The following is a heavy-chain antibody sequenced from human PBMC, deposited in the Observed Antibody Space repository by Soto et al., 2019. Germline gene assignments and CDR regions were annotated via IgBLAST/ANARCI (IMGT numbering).Heavy chain of an antibody. CDR3: GSVRPSGYALF. CDR2: VYFSGNT. D-gene: IGHD6-25*01. J-gene: IGHJ4*02. CDR1: GGYIVGFY. Sequence: PSQLRSVSRTVSGGYIVGFYWRWIRQSPGKGLEWIGYVYFSGNTNYNPSLKSRVTISIDTSKNQFSLRLASVTAADTAFYYCGSVRPSGYALFWGQGTLVTGSS. V-gene: IGHV4-59*01.